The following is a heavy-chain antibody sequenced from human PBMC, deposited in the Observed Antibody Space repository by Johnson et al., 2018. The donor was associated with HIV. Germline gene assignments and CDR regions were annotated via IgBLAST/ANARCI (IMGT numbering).Heavy chain of an antibody. V-gene: IGHV3-30*14. Sequence: QVQLVESGGGLVQPGRSLRLSCAASGFTFSSYAMHWVRQAPGKGLEWVAVISYDGSNKYYADSVRGRFSISRENSKNTLYLQMNRLRAEDTAVYYCVRACRDGYTCDAFDIWGQGTMVTVSS. J-gene: IGHJ3*02. CDR3: VRACRDGYTCDAFDI. CDR1: GFTFSSYA. CDR2: ISYDGSNK. D-gene: IGHD5-24*01.